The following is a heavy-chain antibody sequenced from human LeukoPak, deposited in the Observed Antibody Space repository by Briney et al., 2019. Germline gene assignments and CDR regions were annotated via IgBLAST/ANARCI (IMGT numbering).Heavy chain of an antibody. D-gene: IGHD2-21*01. J-gene: IGHJ6*03. CDR3: ARNVVYYYMDV. V-gene: IGHV3-11*01. CDR2: ISSSGSTI. CDR1: GFTFSDYY. Sequence: GGSLRLSCAASGFTFSDYYMSWIRQAPGKGLEWVSYISSSGSTIYYADSVKGRSTISRDNAKNSLYLQMNSLRAEDTAVYYCARNVVYYYMDVWGKGTTVTVSS.